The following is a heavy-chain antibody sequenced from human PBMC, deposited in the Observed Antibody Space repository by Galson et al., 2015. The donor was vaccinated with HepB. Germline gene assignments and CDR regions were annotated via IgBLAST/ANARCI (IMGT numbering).Heavy chain of an antibody. CDR1: GITFNTYA. Sequence: SLRLSCAASGITFNTYAMNWVRQAPGKGLEWVSGINDDGGGASYSVSVKGRFIISRDNSKNTLFLQMNSLTAEDTAVYYCVRSITPWGQGTLVTVSS. V-gene: IGHV3-23*01. CDR2: INDDGGGA. CDR3: VRSITP. D-gene: IGHD3-10*01. J-gene: IGHJ5*02.